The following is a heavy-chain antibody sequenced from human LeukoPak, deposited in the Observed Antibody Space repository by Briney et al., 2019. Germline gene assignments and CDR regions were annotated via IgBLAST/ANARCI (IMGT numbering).Heavy chain of an antibody. CDR1: GSSFTSYW. J-gene: IGHJ4*02. CDR2: IYPGDSDT. CDR3: ARTFGFPPLVPKEGSDYNSFDY. D-gene: IGHD3-10*01. V-gene: IGHV5-51*01. Sequence: GESLQISCQGSGSSFTSYWIGCVRQVPGKGLGWMGIIYPGDSDTRYSPSFEGQVTISAHKSISTSYRQCCRLKTSHTAIYHRARTFGFPPLVPKEGSDYNSFDYWGQGTLVTVSS.